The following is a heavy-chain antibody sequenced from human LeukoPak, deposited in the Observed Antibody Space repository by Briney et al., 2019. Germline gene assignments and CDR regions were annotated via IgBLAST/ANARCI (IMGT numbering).Heavy chain of an antibody. D-gene: IGHD1-26*01. CDR1: GFTFSSYG. Sequence: GGSLRLSCAASGFTFSSYGMHWVRQAPGKGLEWVAVIWDDGSNKYYADSVKGRFTISRDNSKNTLYLQMNSLRAEDTAVYYCAKVPAPYSGSYLVNFDYWGQGTLVTVSS. CDR2: IWDDGSNK. J-gene: IGHJ4*02. CDR3: AKVPAPYSGSYLVNFDY. V-gene: IGHV3-33*06.